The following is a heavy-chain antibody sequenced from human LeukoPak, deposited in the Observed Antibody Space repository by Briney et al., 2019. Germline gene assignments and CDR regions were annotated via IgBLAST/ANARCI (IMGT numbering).Heavy chain of an antibody. V-gene: IGHV4-34*01. CDR3: ARSRYSSGWHYDY. CDR2: INHSGST. CDR1: GGSFSGYY. J-gene: IGHJ4*02. Sequence: SETLSLTCAVYGGSFSGYYWSWIRQPPGKGLEWIGEINHSGSTNYNPSLKSRVTISVDTSKNQFSLKLSSVTAADTAVYYCARSRYSSGWHYDYWGQGTLVTVSS. D-gene: IGHD6-19*01.